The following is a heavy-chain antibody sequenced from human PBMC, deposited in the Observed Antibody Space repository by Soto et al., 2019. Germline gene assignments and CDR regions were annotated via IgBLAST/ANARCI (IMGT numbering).Heavy chain of an antibody. V-gene: IGHV1-3*01. CDR2: INAGNGNT. Sequence: ASVKVSCKASGYTFTSYGISWVRQAPGQRLEWMGWINAGNGNTKYSQKFQGRVTITRDTSASTAYMELSSLRSEDTAVYYCASSGSYWGIDYWGQGTLVTSPQ. J-gene: IGHJ4*02. CDR1: GYTFTSYG. CDR3: ASSGSYWGIDY. D-gene: IGHD1-26*01.